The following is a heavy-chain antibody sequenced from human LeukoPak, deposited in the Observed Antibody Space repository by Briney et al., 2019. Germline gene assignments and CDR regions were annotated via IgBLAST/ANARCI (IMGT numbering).Heavy chain of an antibody. CDR3: ATGSSWVGPYYFDY. CDR2: FDPEDGET. Sequence: ASVKVSCKVSGYTLTELSMHWVRQAPGKGLEWMGGFDPEDGETIYAQKFQGRVTMTEDTSTDTAYMELSNLRSEGTAVYYCATGSSWVGPYYFDYWGQGTLVTVSS. V-gene: IGHV1-24*01. J-gene: IGHJ4*02. CDR1: GYTLTELS. D-gene: IGHD6-13*01.